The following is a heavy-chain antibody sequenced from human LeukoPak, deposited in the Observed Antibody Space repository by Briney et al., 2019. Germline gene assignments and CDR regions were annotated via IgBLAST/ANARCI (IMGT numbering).Heavy chain of an antibody. D-gene: IGHD5-18*01. V-gene: IGHV3-23*01. CDR2: ISGSGDST. CDR3: ARGYSNLAY. J-gene: IGHJ4*02. CDR1: GSGFSFSSYA. Sequence: GGSLRLSCAASGSGFSFSSYAMSWVRQAPGKGLEWVLGISGSGDSTHYADSVKGRFTISRDNSKNTLFLQMNSLRVEDTAVYYCARGYSNLAYWGQGTLVTVSS.